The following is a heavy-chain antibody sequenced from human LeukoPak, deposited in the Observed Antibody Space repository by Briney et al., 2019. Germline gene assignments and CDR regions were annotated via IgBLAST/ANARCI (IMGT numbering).Heavy chain of an antibody. CDR1: GFTFSSYS. J-gene: IGHJ4*02. V-gene: IGHV3-21*01. Sequence: GGSLRLSCAASGFTFSSYSMNCVRQAPGKGLEWVSSISSSSSYIYYADSVKGRFTISIDNAKNSLYLQMNSLRAEDTAVYYCARFYYYDFWSGYHPPYFDYWGQGTLVTVSS. D-gene: IGHD3-3*01. CDR2: ISSSSSYI. CDR3: ARFYYYDFWSGYHPPYFDY.